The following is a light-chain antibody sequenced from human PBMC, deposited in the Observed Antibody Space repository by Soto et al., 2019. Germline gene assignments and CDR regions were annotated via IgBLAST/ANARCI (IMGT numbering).Light chain of an antibody. CDR2: GAS. CDR3: QQYGNSRYT. Sequence: ESVLTQSPGTLSLSPGERATLSCRVSQSASSAYLAWYQQKPGQAPRLLIYGASNRATGIPDRFSARASGTDFTLTISRLEPEDFAEYYCQQYGNSRYTFGQGTKLEIK. V-gene: IGKV3-20*01. CDR1: QSASSAY. J-gene: IGKJ2*01.